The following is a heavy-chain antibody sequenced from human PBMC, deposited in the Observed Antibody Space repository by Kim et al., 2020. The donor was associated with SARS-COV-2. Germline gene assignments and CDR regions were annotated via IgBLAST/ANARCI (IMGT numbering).Heavy chain of an antibody. J-gene: IGHJ5*02. CDR2: ISADGSST. CDR1: GFTFSDYW. D-gene: IGHD5-12*01. Sequence: GGSLRLSCAASGFTFSDYWMHWVRQAPGKGLVWVSLISADGSSTMYVDSVKGRFTISRDNAKSTLYLQMGSLRADDTAVYYCGRGGHNFAWGKGTLVTVSS. V-gene: IGHV3-74*03. CDR3: GRGGHNFA.